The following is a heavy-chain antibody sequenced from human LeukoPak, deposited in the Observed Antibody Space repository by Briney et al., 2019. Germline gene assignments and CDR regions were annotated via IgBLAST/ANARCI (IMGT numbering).Heavy chain of an antibody. J-gene: IGHJ4*02. CDR3: ARRRRCSSTSCYLFDY. V-gene: IGHV4-34*01. Sequence: SETLSLTCAVYGGSFSGYYWSWIRQPPGKGLEWIGQINHSGSTNYNPSLKSRVTISVDTSKNQFSLKLNSVTAADTAVYYCARRRRCSSTSCYLFDYWGQGTLVTVSS. CDR1: GGSFSGYY. D-gene: IGHD2-2*01. CDR2: INHSGST.